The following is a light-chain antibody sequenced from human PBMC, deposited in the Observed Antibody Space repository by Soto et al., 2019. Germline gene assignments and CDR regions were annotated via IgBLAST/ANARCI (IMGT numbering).Light chain of an antibody. CDR1: SSNIGAGYD. CDR3: QSYDSSLSRV. CDR2: GNS. J-gene: IGLJ2*01. V-gene: IGLV1-40*01. Sequence: QSVLTQPPSVSAAPGQRVTISCTGSSSNIGAGYDVHWYQQLPGTAPKLLIYGNSNRPSGVPDRCSGSKSGTSASLAITGLQAEDEADYYCQSYDSSLSRVFGGGTKLTVL.